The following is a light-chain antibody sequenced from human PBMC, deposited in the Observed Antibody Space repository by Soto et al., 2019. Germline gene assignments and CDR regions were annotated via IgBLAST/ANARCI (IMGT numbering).Light chain of an antibody. CDR3: QSYDNSLSGYV. J-gene: IGLJ1*01. CDR2: VNS. V-gene: IGLV1-40*01. CDR1: SSNIGAGYD. Sequence: QSVLTQPPSVSGAPGQRVTISCTGSSSNIGAGYDVHWYQQLPGTAPKLLIYVNSNRPSGVPDRFSGSKSGTSASLAITGLQAEDEADYYCQSYDNSLSGYVFGTGTKV.